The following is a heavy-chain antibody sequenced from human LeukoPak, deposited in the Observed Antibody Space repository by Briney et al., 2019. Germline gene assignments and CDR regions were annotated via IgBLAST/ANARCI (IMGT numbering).Heavy chain of an antibody. CDR3: ARGHTAVTRHFDF. Sequence: PGESLRLSCAASGFSFTTYWMSWVRQAPGKGLEWVANIKQDGSEKYYVDSVKGRFTISRDNAKNSLYLQMNSLRAEDTAVYYCARGHTAVTRHFDFWGQGTLVTVSS. D-gene: IGHD4-17*01. J-gene: IGHJ4*02. V-gene: IGHV3-7*01. CDR1: GFSFTTYW. CDR2: IKQDGSEK.